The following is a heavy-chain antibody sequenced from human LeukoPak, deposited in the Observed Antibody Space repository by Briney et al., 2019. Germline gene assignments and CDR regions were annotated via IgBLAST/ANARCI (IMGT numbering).Heavy chain of an antibody. CDR2: MNPNSGNT. V-gene: IGHV1-8*03. CDR1: GYTFTSYD. Sequence: GASVKVSCKASGYTFTSYDINWVRQATGQGLEWMGWMNPNSGNTGYAQKFQGRVTITRNTSISTAYMELSSLRSEDTAVYYCARGRGEGYSKKFGSRGLRGYYYYMDVWGKGTTVTVSS. J-gene: IGHJ6*03. CDR3: ARGRGEGYSKKFGSRGLRGYYYYMDV. D-gene: IGHD6-13*01.